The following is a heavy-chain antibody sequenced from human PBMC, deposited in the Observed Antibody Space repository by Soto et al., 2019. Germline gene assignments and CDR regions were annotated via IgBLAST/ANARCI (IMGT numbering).Heavy chain of an antibody. CDR3: ARGRGAYCGGDCYWPLFYYYYGMDV. CDR1: GGSFSGYY. D-gene: IGHD2-21*02. J-gene: IGHJ6*02. Sequence: QVQLQQWGAGLLKPSETLSLTCAVYGGSFSGYYWSWIRQPPGKGLEWIGEINHSGSTNYNPSLKSRVTISVDTSKNQFSLKLSSVTAADTAVYYCARGRGAYCGGDCYWPLFYYYYGMDVWGQGTTVTVSS. CDR2: INHSGST. V-gene: IGHV4-34*01.